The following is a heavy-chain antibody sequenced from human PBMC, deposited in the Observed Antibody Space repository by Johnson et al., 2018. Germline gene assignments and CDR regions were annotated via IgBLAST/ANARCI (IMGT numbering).Heavy chain of an antibody. D-gene: IGHD6-13*01. J-gene: IGHJ1*01. CDR3: AKDKREGGIAAAGTVGFQH. CDR1: GFTFTNAW. V-gene: IGHV3-49*04. Sequence: VQLQESGGGLVKPGGSLRLSFAASGFTFTNAWMTWVRQAPGKGLEWVSFIRSKPYGGTREYAASVEGRFTFSRDDSKSIAYLQMNSRKIEDPAVYYCAKDKREGGIAAAGTVGFQHWGQGTRVTVSS. CDR2: IRSKPYGGTR.